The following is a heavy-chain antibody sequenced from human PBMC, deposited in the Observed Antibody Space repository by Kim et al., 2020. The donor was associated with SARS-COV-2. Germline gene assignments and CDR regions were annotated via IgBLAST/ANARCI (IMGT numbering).Heavy chain of an antibody. J-gene: IGHJ6*02. CDR3: ARDNRYAGVFFGMDV. D-gene: IGHD3-10*01. Sequence: DSVKGRFTISRDNSKNTLYLQMNSLRAEDTAVYYCARDNRYAGVFFGMDVWGQGTTVTVSS. V-gene: IGHV3-66*01.